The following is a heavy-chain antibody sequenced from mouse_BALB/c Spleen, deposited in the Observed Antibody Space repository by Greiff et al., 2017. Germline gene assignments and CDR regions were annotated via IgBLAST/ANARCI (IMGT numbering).Heavy chain of an antibody. CDR3: ARAEALYDGYYSYAMDY. D-gene: IGHD2-3*01. CDR1: CYLFFRYN. Sequence: VQLLQSAPALVKPGASLLIFCKASCYLFFRYNMNWLVQRNGKSLEWIGNIDPSYGGTSYNQKFKGKATLTVDKSSSTAYMQLKSLTSEDSAVYYCARAEALYDGYYSYAMDYWGQGTSVTVSS. CDR2: IDPSYGGT. V-gene: IGHV1-39*01. J-gene: IGHJ4*01.